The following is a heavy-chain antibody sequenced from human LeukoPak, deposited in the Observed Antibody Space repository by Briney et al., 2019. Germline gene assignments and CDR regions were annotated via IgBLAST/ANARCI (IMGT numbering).Heavy chain of an antibody. CDR3: ARTTYSSGSLRFDP. J-gene: IGHJ5*02. CDR1: GGSVSSGSYY. D-gene: IGHD6-19*01. CDR2: IYYSGST. V-gene: IGHV4-61*01. Sequence: PSETLSLTCTVSGGSVSSGSYYWSWIRQPPGKELEWIGYIYYSGSTNYNPSLKSRVTISVDTSKNQFSLKLSSVTAADTAVYYCARTTYSSGSLRFDPWGQGTLVTVSS.